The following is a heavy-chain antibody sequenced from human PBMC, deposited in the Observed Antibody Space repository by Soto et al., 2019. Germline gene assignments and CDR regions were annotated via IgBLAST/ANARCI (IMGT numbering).Heavy chain of an antibody. Sequence: GGSLKISCAACGLSVSSNFVGWSGQPPGKGLEWVAFIYNTGSTYYADAVKGRFSISRDNSKNTLYLQMNSLRAEDTAVYYCARGFSGELADAFDVWGQGTMVTVSS. V-gene: IGHV3-53*01. CDR3: ARGFSGELADAFDV. J-gene: IGHJ3*01. CDR2: IYNTGST. CDR1: GLSVSSNF. D-gene: IGHD3-10*01.